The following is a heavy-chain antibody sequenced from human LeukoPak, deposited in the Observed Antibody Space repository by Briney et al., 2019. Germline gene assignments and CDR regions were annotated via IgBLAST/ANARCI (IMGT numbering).Heavy chain of an antibody. CDR2: ISGSGGST. Sequence: PGGSLRLSCAASGFTFSSYAMSWVRQAPGKGLEWVSAISGSGGSTYYADSVKGRFTISRDNSKNTLYLQMNSLRAEDTAVYYCAKDLSRSGSYLLPYYFDYWGQGTLVTVSS. CDR3: AKDLSRSGSYLLPYYFDY. J-gene: IGHJ4*02. D-gene: IGHD3-10*01. CDR1: GFTFSSYA. V-gene: IGHV3-23*01.